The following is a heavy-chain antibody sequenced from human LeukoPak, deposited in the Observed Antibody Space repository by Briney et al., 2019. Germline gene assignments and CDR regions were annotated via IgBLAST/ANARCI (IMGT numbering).Heavy chain of an antibody. J-gene: IGHJ4*02. V-gene: IGHV3-74*01. CDR1: GFTFSSYW. D-gene: IGHD6-13*01. CDR3: SRGRGDSSSWYFDY. Sequence: GGSLRLSCAASGFTFSSYWMHWVRQAPGKGLVWVSRINSDGTSTTYADSVKGRFTISRDNAKNTLYLQMNSLGAEDAAVYYCSRGRGDSSSWYFDYWGQGSLVTVSS. CDR2: INSDGTST.